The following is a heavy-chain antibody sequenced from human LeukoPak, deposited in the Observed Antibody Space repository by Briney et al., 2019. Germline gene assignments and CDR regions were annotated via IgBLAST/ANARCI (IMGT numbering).Heavy chain of an antibody. CDR1: GDSVSRKSAA. CDR3: ARGAVGQHESKGDVFDI. J-gene: IGHJ3*02. Sequence: SQTLSLTCAISGDSVSRKSAAWYWIRQSPSRGLEWLGRSYYRSKWYDDYAVSLKSRITINPDTSKNQFSLHLNAVTPEDTAVYYCARGAVGQHESKGDVFDIWGQGTMVTVSS. CDR2: SYYRSKWYD. D-gene: IGHD1-1*01. V-gene: IGHV6-1*01.